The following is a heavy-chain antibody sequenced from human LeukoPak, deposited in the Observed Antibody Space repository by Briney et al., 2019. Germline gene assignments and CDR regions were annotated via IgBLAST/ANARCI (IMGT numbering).Heavy chain of an antibody. D-gene: IGHD2/OR15-2a*01. J-gene: IGHJ3*02. CDR2: IYNSGNI. CDR1: GYSISSGYY. CDR3: ARDLHDYHNIDFNAFDI. V-gene: IGHV4-38-2*02. Sequence: PSETLSLTCTVSGYSISSGYYWGWIRQPPGKGLEWIGSIYNSGNIYYNPSLKSRVTISVDTSKNQVSLNVSSVTAADTAVYYCARDLHDYHNIDFNAFDIWGQGTMVTVSS.